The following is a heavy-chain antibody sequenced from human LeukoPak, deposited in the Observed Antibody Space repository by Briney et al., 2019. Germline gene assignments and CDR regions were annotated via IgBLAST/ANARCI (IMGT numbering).Heavy chain of an antibody. CDR3: ARVAGIFGVPSWFDP. CDR2: ISGSGGST. J-gene: IGHJ5*02. Sequence: GGSLRLSCAASGFTFSSYAMSWVRQAPGKGLEWVSAISGSGGSTYYADSVKGRFTISRDNSKNTLYLQMNSLRAEDTAVYYCARVAGIFGVPSWFDPWGQGTLVTVSS. V-gene: IGHV3-23*01. CDR1: GFTFSSYA. D-gene: IGHD3-3*01.